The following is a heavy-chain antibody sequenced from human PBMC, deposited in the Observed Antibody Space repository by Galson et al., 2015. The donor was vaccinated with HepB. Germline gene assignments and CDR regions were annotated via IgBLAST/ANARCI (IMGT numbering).Heavy chain of an antibody. CDR3: ARVAATMVQGVTEIPNWFDP. CDR1: GGSFSGYY. V-gene: IGHV4-34*01. Sequence: ETLSLTCAVYGGSFSGYYWSWLRQPPGKGLEWIGEINHSGSTNYNPSLKSRVTISVDTSKNQFSLKLSSVTAADTAVYYCARVAATMVQGVTEIPNWFDPWGQGTLVTVSS. D-gene: IGHD3-10*01. CDR2: INHSGST. J-gene: IGHJ5*02.